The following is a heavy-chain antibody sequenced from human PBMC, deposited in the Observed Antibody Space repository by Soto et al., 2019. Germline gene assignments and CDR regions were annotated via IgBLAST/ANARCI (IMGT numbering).Heavy chain of an antibody. CDR2: IYSSGST. V-gene: IGHV4-59*01. D-gene: IGHD3-10*01. CDR3: ARGYGSGSYPYLQVDY. Sequence: LSLTCTVSGGSIRSYYWSWIRQSPGKGLEWIGYIYSSGSTNYNPSLKSRVTISLDTSKNQFSLKLTSVTAADTAVYYCARGYGSGSYPYLQVDYWGQGTLVTVSS. J-gene: IGHJ4*02. CDR1: GGSIRSYY.